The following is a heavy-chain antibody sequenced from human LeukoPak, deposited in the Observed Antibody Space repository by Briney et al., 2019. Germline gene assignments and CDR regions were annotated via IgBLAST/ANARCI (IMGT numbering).Heavy chain of an antibody. J-gene: IGHJ4*02. CDR1: GFTFSSHW. V-gene: IGHV3-7*05. Sequence: GGSLRLSCAASGFTFSSHWVAWLRQAPEKGLEWVANIKQDGSEIYYVDSVKGRFTISRDNAKNSLYLQMNSLRAEDTAVHFCARWRTSNWSEFDYWGQGTLVTVSS. CDR2: IKQDGSEI. CDR3: ARWRTSNWSEFDY. D-gene: IGHD6-13*01.